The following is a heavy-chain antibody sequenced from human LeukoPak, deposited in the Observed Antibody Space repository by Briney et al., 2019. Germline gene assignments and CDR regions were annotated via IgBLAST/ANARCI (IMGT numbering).Heavy chain of an antibody. V-gene: IGHV3-7*01. CDR2: IKQDGSEK. CDR1: GFTFSSYW. CDR3: ASISLYYYDSSGYSFDY. D-gene: IGHD3-22*01. Sequence: PGGSLRLSCAASGFTFSSYWMSWVRQAPGKGLEWVANIKQDGSEKYYVDSVKGRLTISRDNAKNSLYLQMNSLRAEDTAVYYCASISLYYYDSSGYSFDYWGQGTLVTVSS. J-gene: IGHJ4*02.